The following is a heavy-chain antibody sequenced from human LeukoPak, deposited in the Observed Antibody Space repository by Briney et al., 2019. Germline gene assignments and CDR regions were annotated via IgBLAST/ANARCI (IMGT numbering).Heavy chain of an antibody. V-gene: IGHV4-39*01. CDR1: GGSVSSSDFS. CDR2: ISYIGST. Sequence: SETLSLTCTVSGGSVSSSDFSWGWIRQPPENGLEWIGSISYIGSTYYNPSLKGRVTISVDTSNNQFSLRLSSVSAADTAVYYCARHAYGSYSYWGQGTLVTVSS. J-gene: IGHJ4*02. CDR3: ARHAYGSYSY. D-gene: IGHD1-26*01.